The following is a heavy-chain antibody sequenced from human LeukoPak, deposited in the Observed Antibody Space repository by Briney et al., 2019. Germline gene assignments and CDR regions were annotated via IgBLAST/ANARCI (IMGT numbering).Heavy chain of an antibody. CDR1: GFTFSSYD. D-gene: IGHD3-16*02. CDR3: AAANLRLGELSLYY. V-gene: IGHV3-13*01. J-gene: IGHJ4*02. CDR2: IGTAGDT. Sequence: PGGSLRLSCAASGFTFSSYDMHWVRQATGKGLEWVSAIGTAGDTYYPGSVKGRFTISRENAKNSLYLQMNSLRAGDTAAYYCAAANLRLGELSLYYWGQGTLVTVSS.